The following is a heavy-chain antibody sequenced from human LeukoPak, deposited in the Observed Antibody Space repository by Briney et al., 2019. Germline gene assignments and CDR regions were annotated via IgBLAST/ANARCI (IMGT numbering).Heavy chain of an antibody. Sequence: ASVKVSCKASGYTFTSYGIIWVRQAPGQGLEWMGWISAYNGNTNYAQKLQGRATMTTDTSTSTAYMELRSLRSDDTAVYYCAQTSWEYGGGAFDIWGQGTMVTVSS. V-gene: IGHV1-18*01. CDR1: GYTFTSYG. CDR3: AQTSWEYGGGAFDI. CDR2: ISAYNGNT. D-gene: IGHD4-23*01. J-gene: IGHJ3*02.